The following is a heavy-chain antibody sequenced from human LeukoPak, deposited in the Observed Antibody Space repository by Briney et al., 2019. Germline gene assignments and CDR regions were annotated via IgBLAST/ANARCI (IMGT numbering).Heavy chain of an antibody. D-gene: IGHD6-19*01. CDR1: GGSISTYY. CDR3: ARDGSGSNFQH. V-gene: IGHV4-59*01. Sequence: SETLSLTCTVSGGSISTYYWSWIRQPPGKGLEWIGCIYYSGSTNYNPSLKSRVTISVDTSKNHFSLKLSSLTAADTAVYYCARDGSGSNFQHWGRAPWSPSPQ. J-gene: IGHJ1*01. CDR2: IYYSGST.